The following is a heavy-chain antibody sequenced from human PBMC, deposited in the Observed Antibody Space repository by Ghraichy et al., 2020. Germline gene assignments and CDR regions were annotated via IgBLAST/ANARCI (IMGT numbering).Heavy chain of an antibody. J-gene: IGHJ4*02. CDR1: GFTFSSYA. V-gene: IGHV3-64D*06. CDR3: VKSNYGSGSDY. D-gene: IGHD3-10*01. Sequence: LSLTCSASGFTFSSYAMHWVRQAPGKGLEYVSAISSNGGSTYYADSVKGRFTISRDNSKNTLYLQMSSLRAEDTAVYYCVKSNYGSGSDYWGQGTLVTVSS. CDR2: ISSNGGST.